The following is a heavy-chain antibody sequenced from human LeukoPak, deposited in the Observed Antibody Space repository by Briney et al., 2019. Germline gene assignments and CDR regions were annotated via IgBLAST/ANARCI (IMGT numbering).Heavy chain of an antibody. V-gene: IGHV4-34*01. D-gene: IGHD5-12*01. Sequence: SETLSLTCAVYGGSFSAYYWTWIRQPPGKGLEWIGEINHSGSTNYNPSLKSRVTISVDTSKSQFSLKLSSVTAADTAVYYCARGRVGIVATQTTNYYYYYYMDVWGKGTTVTVSS. CDR2: INHSGST. CDR1: GGSFSAYY. CDR3: ARGRVGIVATQTTNYYYYYYMDV. J-gene: IGHJ6*03.